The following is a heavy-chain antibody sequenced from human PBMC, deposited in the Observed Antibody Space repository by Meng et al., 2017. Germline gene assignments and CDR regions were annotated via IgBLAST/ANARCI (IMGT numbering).Heavy chain of an antibody. CDR1: GGSFSGYY. V-gene: IGHV4-34*01. Sequence: HVQLQQWGAGLLKPSETLSLTCAVYGGSFSGYYWSWIRQPPGKGLEWIGEINHSGSTNYNPSLKSRVTISVDTSKNQFSLKLSSVTAADTAVYYCARGSMFGATVTKIDYWGQGTLVTVSS. CDR3: ARGSMFGATVTKIDY. CDR2: INHSGST. J-gene: IGHJ4*02. D-gene: IGHD4-17*01.